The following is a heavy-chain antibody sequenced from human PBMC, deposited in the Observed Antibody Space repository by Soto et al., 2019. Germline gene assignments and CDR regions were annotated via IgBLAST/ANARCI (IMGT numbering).Heavy chain of an antibody. CDR2: IRGKTDGGTS. Sequence: GGSLRLSCAASGFTFSNACMSWVRQAPGKGLERVGRIRGKTDGGTSDYAATVKGRFTSSRDDSKNTLHLNRNSLKNEATSVYYCTTLLWLGSDFDIWGQGTLVTVSS. V-gene: IGHV3-15*01. J-gene: IGHJ4*02. D-gene: IGHD3-10*01. CDR3: TTLLWLGSDFDI. CDR1: GFTFSNAC.